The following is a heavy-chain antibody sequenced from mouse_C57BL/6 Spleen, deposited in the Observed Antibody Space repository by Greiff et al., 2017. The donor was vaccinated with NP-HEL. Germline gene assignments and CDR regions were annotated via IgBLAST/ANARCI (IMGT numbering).Heavy chain of an antibody. J-gene: IGHJ2*01. CDR2: IYPGSGST. CDR3: ARWGYDGYYFDY. Sequence: QVQLQQPGAELVKPGASVKMSCKASGYTFTSYWITWVKQRPGQGLEWIGDIYPGSGSTNYNEKFKSKAKLTVDTSSSTAYMQLSSLTSEDSAVYYCARWGYDGYYFDYWGQGTTLTVSS. D-gene: IGHD2-3*01. CDR1: GYTFTSYW. V-gene: IGHV1-55*01.